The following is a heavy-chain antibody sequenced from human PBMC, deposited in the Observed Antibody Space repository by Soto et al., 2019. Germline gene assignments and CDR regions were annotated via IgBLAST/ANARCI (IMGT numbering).Heavy chain of an antibody. CDR3: ARDEQWLENYYYGMDV. V-gene: IGHV1-46*01. CDR1: GYTFTSYY. D-gene: IGHD6-19*01. J-gene: IGHJ6*02. Sequence: GASVKVSCKASGYTFTSYYMHWVRQAPGQGLEWMGIINPSGGSTSYAQKFQGRVTMTRDTSTSTVYMELSSLRSEDTAVYYCARDEQWLENYYYGMDVWGQGTTVTVSS. CDR2: INPSGGST.